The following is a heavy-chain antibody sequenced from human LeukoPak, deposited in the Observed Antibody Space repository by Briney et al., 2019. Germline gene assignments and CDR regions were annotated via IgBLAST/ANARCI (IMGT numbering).Heavy chain of an antibody. V-gene: IGHV1-3*01. CDR2: INAGNGNT. D-gene: IGHD6-13*01. Sequence: ASVKVSCKASGYTFTSYAMHWVRQAPGQRLEWMGWINAGNGNTKYSQKFQGRVTITRDTSASTAYMELSSLRSEDTAVYYCARDGNQEFWYSSSWYVPVFFDYWGQGTLVTVSS. CDR3: ARDGNQEFWYSSSWYVPVFFDY. J-gene: IGHJ4*02. CDR1: GYTFTSYA.